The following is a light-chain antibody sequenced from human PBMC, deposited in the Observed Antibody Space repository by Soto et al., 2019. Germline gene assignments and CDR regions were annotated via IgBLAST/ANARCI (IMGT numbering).Light chain of an antibody. V-gene: IGLV2-14*01. J-gene: IGLJ1*01. Sequence: QSVLTQPASVSASPRQSITISCTGTSSDVGNYKYVSWYQQHPGKAPNLMIYEVSNRPSGVSNRFSGSKSGNTASLTISVLQAEDETDYYCFSYTSSGTYVFGTGTKVTV. CDR2: EVS. CDR3: FSYTSSGTYV. CDR1: SSDVGNYKY.